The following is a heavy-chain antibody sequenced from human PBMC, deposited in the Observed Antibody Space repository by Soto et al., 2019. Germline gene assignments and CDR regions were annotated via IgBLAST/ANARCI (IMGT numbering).Heavy chain of an antibody. J-gene: IGHJ6*02. CDR1: GGSISSSSYY. D-gene: IGHD6-19*01. CDR3: ARHVAANYYYYGMDV. CDR2: IYYSGST. Sequence: SETLSLTCTVSGGSISSSSYYWGWIRQPPGKGLEWIGSIYYSGSTYYNPSLKSRVTISVDTSKNQFSLKLSSVTAADTAVYYCARHVAANYYYYGMDVWGQGTTVTVSS. V-gene: IGHV4-39*01.